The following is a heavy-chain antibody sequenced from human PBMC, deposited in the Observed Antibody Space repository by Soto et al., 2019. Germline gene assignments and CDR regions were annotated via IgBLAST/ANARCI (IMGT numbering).Heavy chain of an antibody. CDR1: GGSFSGYY. Sequence: SETLSLTCAVYGGSFSGYYWSWIRQPPGKGLEWIGEINHSGSTNYNPSLKSRVTISVDTSKNQFSLKLSSVTAADTAVYYCARALYSSGWTYFHYWGQGTLVTVSS. D-gene: IGHD6-19*01. J-gene: IGHJ4*02. CDR2: INHSGST. CDR3: ARALYSSGWTYFHY. V-gene: IGHV4-34*01.